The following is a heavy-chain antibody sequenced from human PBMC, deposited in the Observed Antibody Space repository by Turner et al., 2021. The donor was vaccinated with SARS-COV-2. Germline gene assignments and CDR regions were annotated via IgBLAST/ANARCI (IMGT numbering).Heavy chain of an antibody. CDR2: ISRSGSTI. D-gene: IGHD2-2*01. J-gene: IGHJ6*02. Sequence: EVQLVESGGGLVQPGGSLRVSCAASGFTFSSYEMNWVRQAPGKGLDWVSYISRSGSTIYYADSVKGRFTISRDNAKNSLYLQMNTLRLDDTAVYYCARDHSVPATLSLVYYGMDVWGQGTTVTVPS. CDR1: GFTFSSYE. V-gene: IGHV3-48*03. CDR3: ARDHSVPATLSLVYYGMDV.